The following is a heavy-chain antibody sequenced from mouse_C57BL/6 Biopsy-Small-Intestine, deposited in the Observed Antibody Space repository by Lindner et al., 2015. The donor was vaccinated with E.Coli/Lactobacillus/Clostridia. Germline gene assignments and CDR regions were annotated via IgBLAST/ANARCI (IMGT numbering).Heavy chain of an antibody. V-gene: IGHV1-42*01. J-gene: IGHJ4*01. CDR3: ARRDRGYAMDY. CDR2: INPSTGGT. D-gene: IGHD2-14*01. Sequence: VQLQESGPELVKPGASVKISCKASGYSFTGYYMNWVKQSPEKSLEWIGEINPSTGGTTYNQKFKAKATLTVDKSSSTAYMQLKSLTSEDSAVYYCARRDRGYAMDYWGQGTSVTVSS. CDR1: GYSFTGYY.